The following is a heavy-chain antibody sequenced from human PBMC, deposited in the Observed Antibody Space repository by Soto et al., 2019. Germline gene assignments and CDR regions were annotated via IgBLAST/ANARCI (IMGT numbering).Heavy chain of an antibody. CDR2: TNAGNGNT. CDR3: ARVYCTNGVCYTFFDY. D-gene: IGHD2-8*01. V-gene: IGHV1-3*01. CDR1: GYTFTSYA. J-gene: IGHJ4*02. Sequence: ASVKVSCKASGYTFTSYAMHWVRQAPGQRLEWMGWTNAGNGNTKYSQKFQGRVTITRDTSASTAYMELSSLRSEDTAVYYCARVYCTNGVCYTFFDYWGQGTLVTVSS.